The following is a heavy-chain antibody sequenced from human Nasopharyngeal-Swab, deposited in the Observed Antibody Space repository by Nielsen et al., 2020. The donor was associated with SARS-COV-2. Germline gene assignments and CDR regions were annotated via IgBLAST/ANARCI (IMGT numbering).Heavy chain of an antibody. J-gene: IGHJ3*02. D-gene: IGHD3-22*01. CDR1: GGSISSYY. CDR3: ARNLVGYYYDMVGAFDI. Sequence: ESLKISCTVSGGSISSYYWSWIRQPPGKGLEWIGYIYYSGSTNYNPSLKSRVTISVDTSKNQFSLKPSSVTAADTAVYYCARNLVGYYYDMVGAFDIWGQGTMVTVSS. CDR2: IYYSGST. V-gene: IGHV4-59*13.